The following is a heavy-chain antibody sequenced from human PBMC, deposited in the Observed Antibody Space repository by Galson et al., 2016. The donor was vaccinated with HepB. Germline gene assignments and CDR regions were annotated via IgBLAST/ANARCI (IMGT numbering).Heavy chain of an antibody. D-gene: IGHD3-22*01. CDR1: GLMYTHYA. CDR2: IDDSGDHI. CDR3: ARAGVAYETSGYFYGQLDY. J-gene: IGHJ4*02. V-gene: IGHV3-48*02. Sequence: SLRLSCAVSGLMYTHYAMNWVRQAPGKGLEWVSIIDDSGDHIYYADSVKGRVTISRDNAKSSLYLQMNSLRDDDTAVYFCARAGVAYETSGYFYGQLDYWGQGTLVIVSS.